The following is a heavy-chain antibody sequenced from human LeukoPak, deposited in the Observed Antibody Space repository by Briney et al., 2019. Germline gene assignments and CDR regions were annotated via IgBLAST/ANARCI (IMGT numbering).Heavy chain of an antibody. CDR3: ARLSMIDTFDI. Sequence: GESLKISCQASGYSFMTYWIGWVRQMPGKGLERMAIIYPGDSDTKYSPSFQDQVTISADKSINTAYLHWRSLKASDTAMYYCARLSMIDTFDIWGLGTVVTVSS. J-gene: IGHJ3*02. CDR2: IYPGDSDT. CDR1: GYSFMTYW. D-gene: IGHD3-22*01. V-gene: IGHV5-51*01.